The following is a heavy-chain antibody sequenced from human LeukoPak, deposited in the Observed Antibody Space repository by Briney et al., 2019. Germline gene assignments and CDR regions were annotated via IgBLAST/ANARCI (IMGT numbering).Heavy chain of an antibody. D-gene: IGHD3-22*01. V-gene: IGHV3-23*01. Sequence: GGSLRLSCAASGFTFSSYAMSWVRQAPGKGLEWVSANSGSGGSTYYADSVKGRFTISRDNSKNTLYLQMNSLRAEDTAVYYCARGNDYYDSSGYAFDIWGQGTMVTVSS. J-gene: IGHJ3*02. CDR1: GFTFSSYA. CDR2: NSGSGGST. CDR3: ARGNDYYDSSGYAFDI.